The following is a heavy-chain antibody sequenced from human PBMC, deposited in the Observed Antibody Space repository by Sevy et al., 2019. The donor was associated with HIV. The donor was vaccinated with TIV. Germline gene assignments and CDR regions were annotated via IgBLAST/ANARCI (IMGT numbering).Heavy chain of an antibody. CDR2: IKSKTDGGTT. CDR1: GFSFTKTW. V-gene: IGHV3-15*01. J-gene: IGHJ4*02. D-gene: IGHD1-7*01. CDR3: TTEWRTGTARPISRFDY. Sequence: GGSLRLSCSASGFSFTKTWMSWVRQAPGKGLEWVGRIKSKTDGGTTDYAAPVKGRFTISRDDSKNMVSLQMNGLKTEDTAVYYCTTEWRTGTARPISRFDYWGQGTLVTVSS.